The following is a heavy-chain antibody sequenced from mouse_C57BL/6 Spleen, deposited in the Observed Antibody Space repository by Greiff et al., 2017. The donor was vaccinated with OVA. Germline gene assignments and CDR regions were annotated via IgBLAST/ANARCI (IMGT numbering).Heavy chain of an antibody. CDR1: GYTFTDYN. Sequence: VQLKQSGPELVKPGASVKIPCKASGYTFTDYNMDWVKQSHGKSLEWIGDINPNNGGTIYNQKFKGKATLTVDKSSSTAYMELRSLTSEDTAVYYCARGLRRGYYYAMDYWGQGTSVTVSS. CDR3: ARGLRRGYYYAMDY. D-gene: IGHD2-2*01. J-gene: IGHJ4*01. V-gene: IGHV1-18*01. CDR2: INPNNGGT.